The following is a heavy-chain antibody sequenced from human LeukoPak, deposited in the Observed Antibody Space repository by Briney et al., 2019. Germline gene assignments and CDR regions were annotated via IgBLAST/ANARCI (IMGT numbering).Heavy chain of an antibody. D-gene: IGHD2-8*01. CDR2: ISYDGSNK. Sequence: GRSLRLSCAASGFTFSSYGMHWVRQAPGKGLEWVAVISYDGSNKYYADSVKGRFTISRDNSKNTLYLQMNSLRAEDTAVYYCARTSSSETRSGVYWYFDLWGRGSLVTVSS. V-gene: IGHV3-30*03. J-gene: IGHJ2*01. CDR1: GFTFSSYG. CDR3: ARTSSSETRSGVYWYFDL.